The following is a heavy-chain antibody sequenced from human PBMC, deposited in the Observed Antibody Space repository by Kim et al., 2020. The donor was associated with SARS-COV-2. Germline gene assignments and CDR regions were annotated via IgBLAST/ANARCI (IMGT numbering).Heavy chain of an antibody. D-gene: IGHD6-13*01. J-gene: IGHJ5*02. CDR3: ARDWGIAAAVYP. V-gene: IGHV1-46*01. Sequence: SYAQKFQGRVTMTRDTSTSTVYMELSSLRSEDTAVYYCARDWGIAAAVYPWGQGTLVTVSS.